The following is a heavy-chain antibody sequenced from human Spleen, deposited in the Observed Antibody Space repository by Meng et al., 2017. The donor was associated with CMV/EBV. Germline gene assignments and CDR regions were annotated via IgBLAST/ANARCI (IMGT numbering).Heavy chain of an antibody. Sequence: GGSLRLSCAASGFTSSNYAINWVHQAPGKGLEWTSAISGTGATTYYADSVKGRFTISRDNSKNSVHLQMNSLRAEDTAMYYCAKTTAAARIYYFDYWGQGTLVTVSS. CDR2: ISGTGATT. J-gene: IGHJ4*02. CDR1: GFTSSNYA. V-gene: IGHV3-23*01. CDR3: AKTTAAARIYYFDY. D-gene: IGHD6-13*01.